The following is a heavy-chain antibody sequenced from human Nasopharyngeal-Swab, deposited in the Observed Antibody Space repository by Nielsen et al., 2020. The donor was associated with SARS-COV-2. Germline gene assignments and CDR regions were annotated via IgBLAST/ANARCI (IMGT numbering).Heavy chain of an antibody. J-gene: IGHJ4*02. V-gene: IGHV1-3*01. Sequence: WVRQAPGQRLEWMGWINAGNGNTKYSQKFQGRVTITRDTSASTAYMELSSLRSEDTAVYYCARVGGSSGWLSWGQRTLVTVSS. CDR3: ARVGGSSGWLS. D-gene: IGHD6-19*01. CDR2: INAGNGNT.